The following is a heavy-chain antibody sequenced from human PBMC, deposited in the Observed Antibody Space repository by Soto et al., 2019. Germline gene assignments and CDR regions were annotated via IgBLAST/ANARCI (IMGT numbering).Heavy chain of an antibody. D-gene: IGHD6-13*01. J-gene: IGHJ4*02. CDR2: IYHSGST. V-gene: IGHV4-38-2*01. CDR1: GYSISSGYY. Sequence: ETLSLTCAVSGYSISSGYYWGWIRQPPGKGLEWIGSIYHSGSTYYNPSLKSRVTISVDTTKNQFSLKLSSVTAADTAVYYCARRGAAAGRGALDYWGQGTLVTVSS. CDR3: ARRGAAAGRGALDY.